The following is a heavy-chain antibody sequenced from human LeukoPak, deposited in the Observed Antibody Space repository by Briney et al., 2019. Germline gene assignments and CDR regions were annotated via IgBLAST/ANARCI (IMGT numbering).Heavy chain of an antibody. CDR3: ASAEYSGSPIDY. CDR1: GYTFTAYY. V-gene: IGHV1-2*02. D-gene: IGHD6-6*01. CDR2: INPNSGGT. Sequence: GASVKASCKASGYTFTAYYMHWARQAPGQGLEWMGWINPNSGGTNYAQKFQGRVTMTRDTSISTAYMELSRLRSDDTAVYYCASAEYSGSPIDYWGQGTLVTVSS. J-gene: IGHJ4*02.